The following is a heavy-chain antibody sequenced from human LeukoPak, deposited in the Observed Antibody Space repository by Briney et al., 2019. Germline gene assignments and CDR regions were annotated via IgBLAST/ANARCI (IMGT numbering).Heavy chain of an antibody. CDR3: ARGTLYYPYTPPDYYYGMDV. CDR1: GGSISSGGYS. V-gene: IGHV4-30-2*01. D-gene: IGHD1-26*01. J-gene: IGHJ6*02. CDR2: IYHSGST. Sequence: SETLSLTCAVSGGSISSGGYSWSWIRQPPGKGLEWIGYIYHSGSTYYNPSLKSRVTISVDRSKNQFSLKLSSVTAADTAVYYWARGTLYYPYTPPDYYYGMDVWGQGTTVTVSS.